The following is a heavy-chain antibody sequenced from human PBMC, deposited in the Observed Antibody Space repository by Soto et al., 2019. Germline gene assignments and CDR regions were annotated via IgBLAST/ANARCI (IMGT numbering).Heavy chain of an antibody. Sequence: GGSLRLSCAASGFTFSSYSMHWVRQAPGKGLEWVAVIWYDGSNKYYADSVKGRFTISRDNSKNTLYLQMNSQRAEDTAVYYCARDFQGLLLWFGEPPWGAFDIWGQGTMVTVSS. J-gene: IGHJ3*02. CDR2: IWYDGSNK. CDR1: GFTFSSYS. D-gene: IGHD3-10*01. CDR3: ARDFQGLLLWFGEPPWGAFDI. V-gene: IGHV3-33*01.